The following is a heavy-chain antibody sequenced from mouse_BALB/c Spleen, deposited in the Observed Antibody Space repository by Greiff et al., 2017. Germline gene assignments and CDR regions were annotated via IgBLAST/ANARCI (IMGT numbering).Heavy chain of an antibody. CDR1: GFTFSSFG. V-gene: IGHV5-17*02. Sequence: EVKLVESGGGLVQPGGSRKLSCAASGFTFSSFGMHWVRQAPEKGLEWVAYISSGSSTIYYADTVKGRFTISRDNPKNTLFLQMSSLKSEDTAMYYCARPEYGGYWYFDVGGGGTAVPVSA. J-gene: IGHJ1*01. CDR2: ISSGSSTI. CDR3: ARPEYGGYWYFDV. D-gene: IGHD1-2*01.